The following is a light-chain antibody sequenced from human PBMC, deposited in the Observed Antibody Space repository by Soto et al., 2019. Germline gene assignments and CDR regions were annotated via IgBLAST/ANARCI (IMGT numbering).Light chain of an antibody. J-gene: IGLJ1*01. CDR1: SSDVCAYNY. Sequence: QSALTQPPSASGSPGQSVTISCTGTSSDVCAYNYVSWYQQHPSKAPKLMIYEVSKRPSGVPGRFSGSKSGNTASLTVSGLQAEDEADYYCASYAGSTTVFGTGTKLTVL. V-gene: IGLV2-8*01. CDR2: EVS. CDR3: ASYAGSTTV.